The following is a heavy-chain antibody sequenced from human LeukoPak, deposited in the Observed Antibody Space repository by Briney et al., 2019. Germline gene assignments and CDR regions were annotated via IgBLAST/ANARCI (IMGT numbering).Heavy chain of an antibody. J-gene: IGHJ4*02. Sequence: GASVKVSCKASGYTLTGHYMHWVRQAPGQGLEWMGWINPNSGGTNYAQKFQGRVTMTRDTSISTAYMELSRLRSDDTAVYYCARDFLAVAGRGYVYWGRGTLVTVSS. V-gene: IGHV1-2*02. CDR1: GYTLTGHY. CDR2: INPNSGGT. CDR3: ARDFLAVAGRGYVY. D-gene: IGHD6-19*01.